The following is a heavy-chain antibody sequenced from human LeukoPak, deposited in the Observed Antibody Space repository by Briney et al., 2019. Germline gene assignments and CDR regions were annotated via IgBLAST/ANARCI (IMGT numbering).Heavy chain of an antibody. CDR1: GESFSGHY. J-gene: IGHJ4*02. CDR3: ARGCDYYDSSGCDY. V-gene: IGHV4-34*01. CDR2: INHSGST. Sequence: PSETLSLTCAVYGESFSGHYWRCIRQPPGKGLEWIGEINHSGSTSYNPSHKSRVTISVDTSRNKFTLKLSFVTAADTAVYYCARGCDYYDSSGCDYWGQGTLVTVSS. D-gene: IGHD3-22*01.